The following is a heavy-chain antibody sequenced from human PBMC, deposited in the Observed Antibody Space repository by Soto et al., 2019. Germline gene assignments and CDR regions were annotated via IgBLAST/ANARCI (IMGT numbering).Heavy chain of an antibody. V-gene: IGHV4-4*02. CDR1: GDSISGNNW. J-gene: IGHJ4*02. D-gene: IGHD3-22*01. CDR3: ARAVGYYYDSSGYYFDY. Sequence: SETLSLTCAVSGDSISGNNWWSWVRQSPGKGLEWIGEIYHTGKATYNPSLKTRVTMSVDKSKIKFSLEVRSVTAADTAVYYCARAVGYYYDSSGYYFDYWGQGTLVTVSS. CDR2: IYHTGKA.